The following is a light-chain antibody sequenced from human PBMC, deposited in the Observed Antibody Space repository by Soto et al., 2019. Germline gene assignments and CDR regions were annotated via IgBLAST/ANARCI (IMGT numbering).Light chain of an antibody. J-gene: IGLJ1*01. CDR1: SSDVGGYNY. CDR2: EVS. Sequence: QSALTQPASVSGSPGQSITISCTGTSSDVGGYNYVSWYQQHPGKAPKLMIYEVSNRPSGVSNRFSGSKSGNTASLTISGLQAEDEPHHYCSSYTSSSTPHVFGTGTKVTVL. V-gene: IGLV2-14*01. CDR3: SSYTSSSTPHV.